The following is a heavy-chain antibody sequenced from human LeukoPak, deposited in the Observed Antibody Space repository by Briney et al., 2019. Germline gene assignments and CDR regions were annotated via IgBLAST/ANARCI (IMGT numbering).Heavy chain of an antibody. J-gene: IGHJ4*02. CDR2: IKQDGSEK. CDR1: GFTFSSYW. D-gene: IGHD3-22*01. Sequence: GGSLRFSCAASGFTFSSYWMSWVRQAPGKGLEWVANIKQDGSEKYYVDSVKGRFTISRDNAKNSLYLQMSSLRAEDTAVYYCARDTYDSSGYYAHLDYWGQGTLVTVSS. V-gene: IGHV3-7*01. CDR3: ARDTYDSSGYYAHLDY.